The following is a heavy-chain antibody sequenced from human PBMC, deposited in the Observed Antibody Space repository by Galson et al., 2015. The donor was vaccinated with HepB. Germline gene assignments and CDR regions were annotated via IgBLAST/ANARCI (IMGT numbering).Heavy chain of an antibody. Sequence: SLRLSCAASGFTFSGSAMHWVRQASGKGLEWVGRIRSKANSYATAYAASVKGRFTISRDDSKNTAYLQMNSLKTEDTAVYYCTSFMTTVTAGGGYWGQGTLVTVSS. CDR3: TSFMTTVTAGGGY. V-gene: IGHV3-73*01. CDR2: IRSKANSYAT. CDR1: GFTFSGSA. D-gene: IGHD4-17*01. J-gene: IGHJ4*02.